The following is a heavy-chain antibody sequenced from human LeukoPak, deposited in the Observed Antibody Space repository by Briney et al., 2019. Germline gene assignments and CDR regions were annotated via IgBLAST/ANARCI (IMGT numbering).Heavy chain of an antibody. CDR3: ARGSDSSGYSTFAY. J-gene: IGHJ4*02. V-gene: IGHV4-59*01. CDR2: IYYSGST. CDR1: GGSISIYY. D-gene: IGHD3-22*01. Sequence: SETLSLTCTVSGGSISIYYWSWIRQPPGKGLEWIGYIYYSGSTNYNPSLKSRVTISVDTSKNQFSLKLSSVTAADTAVYYCARGSDSSGYSTFAYWGQGTLVTVSS.